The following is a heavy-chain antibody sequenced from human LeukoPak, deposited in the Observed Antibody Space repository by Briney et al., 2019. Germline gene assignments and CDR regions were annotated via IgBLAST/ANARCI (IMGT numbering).Heavy chain of an antibody. D-gene: IGHD3-9*01. CDR1: GGTFSSYA. CDR3: AREASVRYFDWLLEDAEYFQH. V-gene: IGHV1-69*13. CDR2: IIPIFGTA. J-gene: IGHJ1*01. Sequence: GASVKVSCKASGGTFSSYAISWVRQAPGQGLEWMGGIIPIFGTANYAQKFQGRVTITADESTSTAYMELSSLRSEDTAVYYCAREASVRYFDWLLEDAEYFQHWGQGTLVTVSS.